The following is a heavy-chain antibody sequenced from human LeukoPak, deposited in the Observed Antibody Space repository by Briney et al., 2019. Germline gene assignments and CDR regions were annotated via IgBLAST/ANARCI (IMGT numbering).Heavy chain of an antibody. V-gene: IGHV4-59*01. CDR1: SGCITGYY. CDR3: ARVGSGGAWFDF. J-gene: IGHJ4*02. Sequence: SETLSLTCTVSSGCITGYYWSWIRQPPGKGLEWIAYVYATGTTNYNPSLKTRATISIDTSKNQLSLTLTSLTATDTAVYYCARVGSGGAWFDFWGQGALVSISS. D-gene: IGHD6-19*01. CDR2: VYATGTT.